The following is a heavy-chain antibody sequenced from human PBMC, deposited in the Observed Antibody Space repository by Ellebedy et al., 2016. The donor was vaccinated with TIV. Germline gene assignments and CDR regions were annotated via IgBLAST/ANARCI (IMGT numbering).Heavy chain of an antibody. CDR2: ISPDSVNT. CDR3: ARACFGVACYFDH. V-gene: IGHV3-11*06. CDR1: GFTFSQHY. Sequence: PGGSLRLSCAASGFTFSQHYMSWVRQAPGKGLEWLSYISPDSVNTNYGDSVKGRFTISSDNAKTSLFLQMNSLRADDTAIYYCARACFGVACYFDHWGQGTLVTVSS. D-gene: IGHD3-3*01. J-gene: IGHJ4*02.